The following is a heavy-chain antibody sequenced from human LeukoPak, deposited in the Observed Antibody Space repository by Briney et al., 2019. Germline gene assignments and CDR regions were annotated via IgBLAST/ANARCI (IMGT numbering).Heavy chain of an antibody. J-gene: IGHJ4*02. V-gene: IGHV3-30-3*01. CDR3: ARGVVHFDY. Sequence: GRFLRLSCAASGFTFSSYAMHWVRQAPGKGLQWVAVMSYDGSNKYYADSVKGRFTISRDNSKNTLYLQMNSLRDEDTAVYYCARGVVHFDYWGQGTLVTVSS. CDR2: MSYDGSNK. D-gene: IGHD6-6*01. CDR1: GFTFSSYA.